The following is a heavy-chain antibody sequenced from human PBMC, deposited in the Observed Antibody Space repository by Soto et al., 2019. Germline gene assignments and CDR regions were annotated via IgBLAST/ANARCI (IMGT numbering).Heavy chain of an antibody. D-gene: IGHD5-12*01. V-gene: IGHV3-48*02. CDR2: ISSSGRTI. CDR1: GFTFSSYS. Sequence: GGSLRLSCAASGFTFSSYSMNWVRQAPGKGLEWVSYISSSGRTIYYADSVKGRFTISRDNAKNSLYLQMNSLRDEDTAVYYCARDVSGLNWFDPWGQGTLVTVSS. J-gene: IGHJ5*02. CDR3: ARDVSGLNWFDP.